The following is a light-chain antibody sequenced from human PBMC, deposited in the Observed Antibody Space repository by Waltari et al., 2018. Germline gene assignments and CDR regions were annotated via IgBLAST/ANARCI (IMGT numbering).Light chain of an antibody. V-gene: IGKV1-5*03. J-gene: IGKJ4*01. CDR2: EAS. Sequence: DIKMTQSPSTLSASVGDRVTITCRASPSIGSSLAWSQQKPGKAPKVVIYEASSLASGVPSRFSGSGSGTEFTLTISSLQPDDFATYYCQQCNSYLLTFGGGTKVEIK. CDR3: QQCNSYLLT. CDR1: PSIGSS.